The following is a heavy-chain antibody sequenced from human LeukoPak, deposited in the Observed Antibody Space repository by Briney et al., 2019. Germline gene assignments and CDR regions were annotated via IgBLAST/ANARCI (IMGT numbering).Heavy chain of an antibody. J-gene: IGHJ4*02. CDR2: IIPMFGQA. V-gene: IGHV1-69*13. CDR3: ARDWYYYDSSGYYYALRY. Sequence: SVKVSCKASGGTFSSYAISWVRQAPGQGLEWMGGIIPMFGQANYAQKFQGRVTITADESTSTAYMELSSLRSEDTAVYYCARDWYYYDSSGYYYALRYWGQGTLVTVSS. CDR1: GGTFSSYA. D-gene: IGHD3-22*01.